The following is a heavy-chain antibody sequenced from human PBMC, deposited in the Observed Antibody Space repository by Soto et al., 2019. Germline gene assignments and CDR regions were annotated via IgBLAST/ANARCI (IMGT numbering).Heavy chain of an antibody. V-gene: IGHV4-61*01. Sequence: PSETLSLTCTVSGGSVNTAPYHWSWIRQSPRNGLEWIGNIYYTGSTNYNPSFESRVAISLDTSNNQFSLRLTSLTAADTAVYFCARDHHSYYDTSGYYPYFDFWGQGTLGTV. D-gene: IGHD3-22*01. J-gene: IGHJ4*02. CDR3: ARDHHSYYDTSGYYPYFDF. CDR2: IYYTGST. CDR1: GGSVNTAPYH.